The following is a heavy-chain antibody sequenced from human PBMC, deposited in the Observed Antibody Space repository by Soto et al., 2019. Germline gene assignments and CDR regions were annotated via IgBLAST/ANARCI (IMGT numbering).Heavy chain of an antibody. CDR1: GFSISSDSY. CDR3: GHLKTDTEVTPAPPLFDS. CDR2: LSHSGRT. D-gene: IGHD2-2*01. Sequence: WETLSLTCAVSGFSISSDSYWGWMRQSPGKGLEWIGTLSHSGRTFYNPSLKSRVTISADTTKNQFSLSLTSVTAADTAVYYCGHLKTDTEVTPAPPLFDSWGQGTLVTVSS. V-gene: IGHV4-38-2*01. J-gene: IGHJ4*02.